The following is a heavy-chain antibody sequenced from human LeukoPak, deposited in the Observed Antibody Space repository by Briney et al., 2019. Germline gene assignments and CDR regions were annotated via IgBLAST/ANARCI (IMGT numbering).Heavy chain of an antibody. CDR2: IKQDGSVK. J-gene: IGHJ4*02. CDR1: GFTFSSYS. CDR3: ARGTYWSPLDFDY. D-gene: IGHD1-1*01. V-gene: IGHV3-7*01. Sequence: GGSLRLSCAASGFTFSSYSMNWVRQAPGKGLEWVANIKQDGSVKHYVDSVKGRFTISRDNAKNSVYLQMNSLRADDTAVYYCARGTYWSPLDFDYWGQGTLVTVSS.